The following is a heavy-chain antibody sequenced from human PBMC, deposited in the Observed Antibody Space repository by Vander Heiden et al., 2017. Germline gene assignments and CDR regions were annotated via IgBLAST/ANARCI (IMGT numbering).Heavy chain of an antibody. J-gene: IGHJ4*02. V-gene: IGHV3-23*01. CDR2: ISGSGGST. D-gene: IGHD3-22*01. CDR1: GFTFSSYA. CDR3: AKATYYYDSSGYYYGGVDY. Sequence: EVQLLESGGGLVQPGGSLRLSCAASGFTFSSYAMSWVRQAPGKGLEWVSAISGSGGSTYYADSVKGRFTISRDNSKNTLYLQMNSLRAEDTAVYYCAKATYYYDSSGYYYGGVDYWGQGTLVTVSS.